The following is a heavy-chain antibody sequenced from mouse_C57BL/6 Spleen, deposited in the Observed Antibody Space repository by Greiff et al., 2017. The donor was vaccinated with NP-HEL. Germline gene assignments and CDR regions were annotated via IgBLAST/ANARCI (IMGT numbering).Heavy chain of an antibody. CDR1: GYTFTDYN. J-gene: IGHJ3*01. CDR3: ARPYYYGSRRTWFAY. V-gene: IGHV1-18*01. Sequence: LVEPGASVKIPCKASGYTFTDYNMDWVKQSHGKSLEWLGDINPNNGGTIYNQKFKGKATLTVDKSSSTAYMGLRSLTSEDTAVYDSARPYYYGSRRTWFAYWGQGTLVTVSA. D-gene: IGHD1-1*01. CDR2: INPNNGGT.